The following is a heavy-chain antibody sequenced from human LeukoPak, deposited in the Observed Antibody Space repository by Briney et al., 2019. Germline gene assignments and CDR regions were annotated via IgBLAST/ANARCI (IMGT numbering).Heavy chain of an antibody. D-gene: IGHD2-15*01. CDR2: IRSKANSYAT. V-gene: IGHV3-73*01. Sequence: GGSRRLSCAASGFTFSGSAMHCVRQASGKGLEWIGRIRSKANSYATAYAASVKGRFTISRDDSKNTAYLQMNSLKTEDTAVYYCTRLGYCSGGSCPYWGQGTLVTVSS. CDR1: GFTFSGSA. CDR3: TRLGYCSGGSCPY. J-gene: IGHJ4*02.